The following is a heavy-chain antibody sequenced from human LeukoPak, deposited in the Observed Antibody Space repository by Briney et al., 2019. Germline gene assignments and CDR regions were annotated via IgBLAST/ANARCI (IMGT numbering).Heavy chain of an antibody. D-gene: IGHD1-26*01. J-gene: IGHJ6*02. Sequence: QPGGSLRLSCAASGFTFSSYGMHWVRQAPGKGLEWVAVISYDGSNKYYADSVKGRFTISRDNSKNTLYLQMNSLRAEDTAVYYCAKDRLDSGSYFSLGMDVWGQGTTVTVSS. CDR1: GFTFSSYG. CDR2: ISYDGSNK. V-gene: IGHV3-30*18. CDR3: AKDRLDSGSYFSLGMDV.